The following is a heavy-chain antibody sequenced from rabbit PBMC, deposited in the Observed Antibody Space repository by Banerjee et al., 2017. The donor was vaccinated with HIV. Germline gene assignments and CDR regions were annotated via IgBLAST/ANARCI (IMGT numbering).Heavy chain of an antibody. CDR1: GFSFSSNEY. V-gene: IGHV1S40*01. CDR2: IAGDSSGFT. D-gene: IGHD7-1*01. J-gene: IGHJ6*01. Sequence: QSLEESGGDLVKPGASLTLTCIASGFSFSSNEYMCWVRQAPGKGLEWISCIAGDSSGFTYSATWAKGRFTCSKTSSTTVTLQMTSLTVADTATYFCARDTGTSFSSYGMDLRGPGTLVTVS. CDR3: ARDTGTSFSSYGMDL.